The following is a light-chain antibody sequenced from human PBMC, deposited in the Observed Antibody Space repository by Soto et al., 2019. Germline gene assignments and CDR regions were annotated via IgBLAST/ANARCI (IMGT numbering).Light chain of an antibody. V-gene: IGKV3D-15*01. Sequence: ETVMTQSPATLSVSPGERVTLSCRASQSIGTSLAWYQQRPGQAPRLLIYTASIRATGTPVRFSGIGSGTDFTPTVNSLQSEDFVIYYCHQYYAWPLTVGGGTKVEIK. CDR2: TAS. J-gene: IGKJ4*01. CDR3: HQYYAWPLT. CDR1: QSIGTS.